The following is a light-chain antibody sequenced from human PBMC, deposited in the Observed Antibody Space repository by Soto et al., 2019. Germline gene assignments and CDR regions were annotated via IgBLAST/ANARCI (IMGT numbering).Light chain of an antibody. CDR2: GAS. Sequence: EIVMTQCPATLSVFPGERATLSCRASQSVSNNLAWFHQGLGQAPRILIYGASNRATGIPSRFSGSGSGTEFTLTISSLQSEDFAVYYCQQYKNWPRTCGRGTKVDIK. J-gene: IGKJ1*01. V-gene: IGKV3D-15*01. CDR3: QQYKNWPRT. CDR1: QSVSNN.